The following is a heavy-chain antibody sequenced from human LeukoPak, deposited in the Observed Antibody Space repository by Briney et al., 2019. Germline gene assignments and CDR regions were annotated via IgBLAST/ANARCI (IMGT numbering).Heavy chain of an antibody. Sequence: SETLSLTCTVSGGSISTSAFYWGWIRQPPGKGLEWIGSIYDSGNEFYNPSLKSRVTISADTSKNQFSLKLNSVTAADTAMYYCARQISDYYYYCMDVWGEGITVTVSS. CDR3: ARQISDYYYYCMDV. CDR2: IYDSGNE. J-gene: IGHJ6*03. CDR1: GGSISTSAFY. D-gene: IGHD2/OR15-2a*01. V-gene: IGHV4-39*01.